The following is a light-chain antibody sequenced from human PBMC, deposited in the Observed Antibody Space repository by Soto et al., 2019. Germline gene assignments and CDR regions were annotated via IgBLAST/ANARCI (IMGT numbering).Light chain of an antibody. J-gene: IGKJ4*01. CDR2: AAS. CDR1: QGISSY. V-gene: IGKV1-8*01. Sequence: AIRMTQSPSSFSASTGDRVTITCRASQGISSYLAWYQQKPGKAPKLLIYAASTLQSGVPSRFSGSGSETEFTLTISSLQSEDFAVYYCQQYSKWPLTFGGGTKVEIK. CDR3: QQYSKWPLT.